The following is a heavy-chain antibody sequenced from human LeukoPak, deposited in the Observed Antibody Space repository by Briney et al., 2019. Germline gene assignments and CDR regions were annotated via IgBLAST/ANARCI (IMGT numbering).Heavy chain of an antibody. Sequence: SETLSLTCTVSGGSISSYYWSWIRQPAGKGLEWIGRIYTSGSTNYNPSLKSRVTILVDKSKNQFSLKLSSVTAADTAVYYCARTRYSSEGSYYYYMDVWGKGTTVTVSS. CDR3: ARTRYSSEGSYYYYMDV. J-gene: IGHJ6*03. V-gene: IGHV4-4*07. D-gene: IGHD6-25*01. CDR1: GGSISSYY. CDR2: IYTSGST.